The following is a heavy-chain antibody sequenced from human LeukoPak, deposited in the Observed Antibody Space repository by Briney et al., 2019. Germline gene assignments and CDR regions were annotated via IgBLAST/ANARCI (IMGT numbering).Heavy chain of an antibody. CDR2: IYYSGST. CDR1: GGSISNYY. Sequence: SETLSLTCTVSGGSISNYYWSWIRQPPGKGLEWIGYIYYSGSTNYNPSLKSRVTMSVDTSKNQFSLKLSSVTAADTAVYYCARFRSGVTVATIYYFDYWGQGTLVTVSS. J-gene: IGHJ4*02. CDR3: ARFRSGVTVATIYYFDY. D-gene: IGHD3-3*01. V-gene: IGHV4-59*01.